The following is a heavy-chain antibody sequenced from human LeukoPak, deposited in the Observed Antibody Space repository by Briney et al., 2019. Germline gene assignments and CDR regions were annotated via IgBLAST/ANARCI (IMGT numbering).Heavy chain of an antibody. V-gene: IGHV1-46*01. CDR1: GYTFTNYG. J-gene: IGHJ4*02. Sequence: ASVKVSCKTSGYTFTNYGINWVRQAPGQGLEWMGIINPSGGSTSYAQKFQGRVTMTRDMSTSTVYMELSSLRSEDTAVYYCARAGTVAGIYLVEYYFDYWGQGTLVTVSS. CDR3: ARAGTVAGIYLVEYYFDY. CDR2: INPSGGST. D-gene: IGHD6-19*01.